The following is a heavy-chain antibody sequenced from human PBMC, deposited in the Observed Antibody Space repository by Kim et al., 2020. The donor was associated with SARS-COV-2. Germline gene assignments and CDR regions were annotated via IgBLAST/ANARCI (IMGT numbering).Heavy chain of an antibody. V-gene: IGHV3-66*01. CDR1: GFTVSSNY. J-gene: IGHJ6*03. CDR3: QWLPRADYYYMDV. Sequence: GGSLRLSCAASGFTVSSNYMSWVRQAPGKGLEWVSVIYSGGSTYYADSVKGRFTISRDNSKNTLYLQMNSLRAEDTAVYYCQWLPRADYYYMDVWGKGTTVTVSS. CDR2: IYSGGST. D-gene: IGHD3-22*01.